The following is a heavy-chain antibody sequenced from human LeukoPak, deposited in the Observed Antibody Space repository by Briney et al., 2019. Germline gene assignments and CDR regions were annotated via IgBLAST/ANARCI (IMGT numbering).Heavy chain of an antibody. Sequence: SETLSLTCTVSGGSINSYYWLWLRQPPGKGLEWIGYIYYSGSTNYNPSLKSRVTISVDTSQNQFSLQLSSATGADTAVYYCVATALRRRKDYYGMDVWGKGTTVTVSS. CDR3: VATALRRRKDYYGMDV. D-gene: IGHD4-17*01. V-gene: IGHV4-59*01. CDR2: IYYSGST. CDR1: GGSINSYY. J-gene: IGHJ6*04.